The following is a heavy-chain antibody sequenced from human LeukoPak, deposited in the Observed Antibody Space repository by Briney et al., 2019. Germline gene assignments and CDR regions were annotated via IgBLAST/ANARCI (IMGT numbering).Heavy chain of an antibody. J-gene: IGHJ6*03. Sequence: SGGSLRLSCAASGFTFSSYAMSGVRQAPGKGLEWVSAISGSGGSTYYADSVKGRFTISRDNSKNTLYLQINSLRAEDTAVYYCATARRITMIVVVIELHYYVDVWGKGTTVTVSS. CDR1: GFTFSSYA. CDR3: ATARRITMIVVVIELHYYVDV. D-gene: IGHD3-22*01. CDR2: ISGSGGST. V-gene: IGHV3-23*01.